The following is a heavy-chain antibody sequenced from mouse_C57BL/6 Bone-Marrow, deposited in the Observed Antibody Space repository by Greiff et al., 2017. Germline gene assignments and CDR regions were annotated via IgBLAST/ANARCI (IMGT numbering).Heavy chain of an antibody. J-gene: IGHJ1*03. Sequence: EVMLVESGGGLVKPGGSLKLSCAASGFTFSSYAMSWVRQTPETRLEWVATISDGGGSTYYPANVKGRFPISRDNAKNNLYLQMSHLKSEDTAMYYCARGYGNYWYFDVWGTGTTVTVSS. D-gene: IGHD2-1*01. CDR2: ISDGGGST. V-gene: IGHV5-4*03. CDR3: ARGYGNYWYFDV. CDR1: GFTFSSYA.